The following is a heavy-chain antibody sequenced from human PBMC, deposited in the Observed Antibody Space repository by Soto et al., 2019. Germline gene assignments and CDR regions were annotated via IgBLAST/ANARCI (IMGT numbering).Heavy chain of an antibody. J-gene: IGHJ4*02. D-gene: IGHD3-22*01. CDR2: ISGSGGSS. CDR1: GFTFSSYG. CDR3: AKNGGYYDSSGHIDY. V-gene: IGHV3-23*01. Sequence: GGSLRLSCAAAGFTFSSYGMSWVRQAPGMRLEWVSAISGSGGSSYFADSVKGRFTISRDNSKNTLYLQMNSLRAEDTAVYYCAKNGGYYDSSGHIDYWGQGT.